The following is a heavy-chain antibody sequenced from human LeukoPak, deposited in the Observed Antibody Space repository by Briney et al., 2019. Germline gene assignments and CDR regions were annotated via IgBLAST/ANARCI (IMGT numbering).Heavy chain of an antibody. CDR2: IYTSGST. CDR1: GNSFGDYC. V-gene: IGHV4-4*07. CDR3: ARQSFYGSGFFHY. J-gene: IGHJ4*02. Sequence: PSETLSLTCTVSGNSFGDYCWSWIRQPAGKGLEWIGRIYTSGSTTYNPSLKSRVTMSVDTSKSQFSLKLSSVTAADTAVYYCARQSFYGSGFFHYWGQGTLVTVSS. D-gene: IGHD3-10*01.